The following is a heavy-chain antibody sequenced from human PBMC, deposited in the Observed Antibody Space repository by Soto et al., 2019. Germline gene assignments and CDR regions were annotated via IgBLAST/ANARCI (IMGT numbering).Heavy chain of an antibody. CDR2: ISYDGSNK. J-gene: IGHJ4*02. CDR1: GFTFSSYG. D-gene: IGHD3-22*01. CDR3: AKDLLRMGYDSSGYPGPD. Sequence: GGSLRLSCAASGFTFSSYGMHWVRQAPGKGLEWVAVISYDGSNKYYADSVKGRFTISRDNSKNTLYLQMNSLRAEDTAVYYCAKDLLRMGYDSSGYPGPDWGQGTPVTVSS. V-gene: IGHV3-30*18.